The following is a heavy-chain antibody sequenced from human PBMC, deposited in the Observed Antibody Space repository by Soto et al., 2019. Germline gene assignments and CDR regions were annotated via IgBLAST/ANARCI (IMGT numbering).Heavy chain of an antibody. J-gene: IGHJ6*03. Sequence: QVQLQESGPGLVKPSQTLSLTCTVSGGSISSGGYYWSWIRKHPGKGLEWIGYIYYSGSTYYNPFLKSRVTISVDTSKNQFSLKLSSVTAADTAVYYCARDRITIFGAGNYYYYYMDVWGKGTTVTVSS. V-gene: IGHV4-31*03. CDR3: ARDRITIFGAGNYYYYYMDV. D-gene: IGHD3-3*01. CDR2: IYYSGST. CDR1: GGSISSGGYY.